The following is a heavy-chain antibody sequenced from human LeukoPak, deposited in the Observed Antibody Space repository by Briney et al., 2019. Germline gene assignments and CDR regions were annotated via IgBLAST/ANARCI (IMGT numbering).Heavy chain of an antibody. CDR1: GFTFSSYW. CDR3: ARVGWLRPLDY. Sequence: GGSLRLSCAASGFTFSSYWMSWVRQAPGKGLEWVANIKQDGSEKYYVDSVKGRFTISRDDAKNSLYLQMNSLRAEDTAVYYCARVGWLRPLDYWGQGTLVTVSS. V-gene: IGHV3-7*01. J-gene: IGHJ4*02. D-gene: IGHD5-12*01. CDR2: IKQDGSEK.